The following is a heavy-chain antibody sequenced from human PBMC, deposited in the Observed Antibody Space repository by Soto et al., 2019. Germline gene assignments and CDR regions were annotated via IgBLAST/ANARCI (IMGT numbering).Heavy chain of an antibody. V-gene: IGHV3-30-3*01. Sequence: GGSLRLSCAASGFGYSGYAMHWVRQAPGKGLQWVALISFDGDKKYYADSVKGRFTISRDNSKNTLYLQMDSLIPEDTSLYYCSRAKAGGTSLYYYFYGMDVWGQGTTVTVSS. CDR2: ISFDGDKK. CDR3: SRAKAGGTSLYYYFYGMDV. CDR1: GFGYSGYA. J-gene: IGHJ6*02. D-gene: IGHD1-26*01.